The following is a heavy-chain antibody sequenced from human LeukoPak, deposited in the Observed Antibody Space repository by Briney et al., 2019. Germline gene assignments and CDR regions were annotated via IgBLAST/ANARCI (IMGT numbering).Heavy chain of an antibody. J-gene: IGHJ4*02. V-gene: IGHV4-59*08. D-gene: IGHD3-3*01. CDR2: IYYSGST. Sequence: SETLSLTCTVSGGSISSYYWSWIRQPPGKGLEWIGYIYYSGSTNHNPSLKSRVTISVDTSKNQFSLKLSSVTAADTAVYYCARVRYDFWSGYYRYYFDYWGQGTMVTVSS. CDR3: ARVRYDFWSGYYRYYFDY. CDR1: GGSISSYY.